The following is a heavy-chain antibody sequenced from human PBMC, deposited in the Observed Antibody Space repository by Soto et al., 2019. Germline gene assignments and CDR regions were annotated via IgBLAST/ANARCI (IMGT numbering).Heavy chain of an antibody. V-gene: IGHV1-8*01. D-gene: IGHD2-2*01. Sequence: GGSVKVSCKASGYTLTTYHINWVRQAPGEGLEWLGSMDPNSVDKVFAQKFRGRVTMTRDISMNTAYMELRSLTSDDTAVYFCARGGLHCNATSRHYFGMEVWGQGTTVTVSS. CDR2: MDPNSVDK. CDR1: GYTLTTYH. J-gene: IGHJ6*02. CDR3: ARGGLHCNATSRHYFGMEV.